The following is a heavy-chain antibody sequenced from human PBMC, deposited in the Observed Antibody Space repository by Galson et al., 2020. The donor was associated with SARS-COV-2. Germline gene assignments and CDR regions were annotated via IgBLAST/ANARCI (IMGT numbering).Heavy chain of an antibody. V-gene: IGHV4-34*01. Sequence: SETLSLTCAVYGGSFSGYYWSWIRQPPGKGLEWIGEINHSGSTNYNPSLKSRVTISVDTSKNQFSLKLSSVTAADTAVYYCARGSTFRLLWFGELSQRTYYFDYWGQGTLVTVSS. CDR3: ARGSTFRLLWFGELSQRTYYFDY. CDR2: INHSGST. D-gene: IGHD3-10*01. CDR1: GGSFSGYY. J-gene: IGHJ4*02.